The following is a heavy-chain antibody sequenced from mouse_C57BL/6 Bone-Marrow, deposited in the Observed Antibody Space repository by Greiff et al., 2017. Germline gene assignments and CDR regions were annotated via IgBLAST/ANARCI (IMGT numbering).Heavy chain of an antibody. Sequence: EVQLQQSGAELVRPGASVKLSCTASGFNIKDDYIHWVKQRPDQGLEWIGWIDPEIGDTEYASKFQGKATITSDTSSNTAYLQLSSLTSEATAVYYCSSFDGNYFDFWGQGTPLTVAS. J-gene: IGHJ2*01. CDR2: IDPEIGDT. V-gene: IGHV14-4*01. CDR3: SSFDGNYFDF. D-gene: IGHD2-3*01. CDR1: GFNIKDDY.